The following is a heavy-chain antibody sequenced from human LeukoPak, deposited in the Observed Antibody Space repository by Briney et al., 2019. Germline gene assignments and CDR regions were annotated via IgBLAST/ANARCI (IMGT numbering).Heavy chain of an antibody. Sequence: APVKVSCKASGYTFTDYYLHWVRQAPGQGLEWMGWINPNSGDTHFAQTFQDRVTMARDTSIGSAYMELGRLRSDDTALYYCARRVAAPGHDAFDIWGQGTMVTVSS. CDR2: INPNSGDT. J-gene: IGHJ3*02. CDR1: GYTFTDYY. V-gene: IGHV1-2*02. D-gene: IGHD6-13*01. CDR3: ARRVAAPGHDAFDI.